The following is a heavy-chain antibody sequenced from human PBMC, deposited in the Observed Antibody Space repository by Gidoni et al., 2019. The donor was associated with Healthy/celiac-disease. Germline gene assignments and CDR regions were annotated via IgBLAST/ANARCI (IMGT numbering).Heavy chain of an antibody. J-gene: IGHJ6*02. Sequence: EVQLVESGGGLVKPGGSLRLSCAASGFTFSSYSMNWVRQAPGKGLEWVSSISSSSSYIYYADSVKGRFTISRDNAKNSLYLQMNSLRAEDTAVYYCASLDRIAVAGYYYYGMDVWGQGTTVTVSS. V-gene: IGHV3-21*01. CDR3: ASLDRIAVAGYYYYGMDV. CDR1: GFTFSSYS. D-gene: IGHD6-19*01. CDR2: ISSSSSYI.